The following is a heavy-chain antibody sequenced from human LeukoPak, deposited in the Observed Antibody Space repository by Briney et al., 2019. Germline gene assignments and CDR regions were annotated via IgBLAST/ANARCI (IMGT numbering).Heavy chain of an antibody. CDR1: GFNFSSYG. V-gene: IGHV3-30*02. J-gene: IGHJ4*02. CDR2: IRYDGSNK. D-gene: IGHD3-10*01. Sequence: GGSLRLSCAASGFNFSSYGMHWVRQAPGKGLEWVAFIRYDGSNKYYADSVKGRFTISRDNSKNTLYLQMNSLRAEDTAVYYCAKGVRRGMHFDYWGQGTLVTVSS. CDR3: AKGVRRGMHFDY.